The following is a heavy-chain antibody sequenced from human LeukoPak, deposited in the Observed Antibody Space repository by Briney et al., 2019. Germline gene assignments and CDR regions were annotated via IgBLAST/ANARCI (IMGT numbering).Heavy chain of an antibody. CDR2: IKQDGSEK. Sequence: GGSLRLSCAAAGFTFSSNCMSWVRQAPGKGLQWVANIKQDGSEKYYVDSVKGRFTISRDNAKKSLYLQMNSLRGEDTAVYYCARVGFRGVPDYWGQGTLVTVSS. CDR1: GFTFSSNC. D-gene: IGHD3-10*01. CDR3: ARVGFRGVPDY. V-gene: IGHV3-7*05. J-gene: IGHJ4*02.